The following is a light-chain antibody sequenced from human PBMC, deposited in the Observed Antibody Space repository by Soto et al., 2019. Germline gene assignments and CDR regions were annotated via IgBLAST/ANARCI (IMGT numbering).Light chain of an antibody. CDR1: QSISSW. CDR2: KAS. Sequence: DSQMTQAPSTLSESVGDRFTIRCRASQSISSWLAWYQQKPGKAPKLXXYKASSLESGVPSRFSGSGSGTDFTLTISSLETEDFAVYYCQQYKNWPPITFGQGTRLDIK. J-gene: IGKJ5*01. V-gene: IGKV1-5*03. CDR3: QQYKNWPPIT.